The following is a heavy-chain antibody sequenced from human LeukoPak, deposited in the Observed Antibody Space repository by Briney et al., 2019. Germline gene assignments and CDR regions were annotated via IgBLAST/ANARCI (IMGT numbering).Heavy chain of an antibody. CDR3: ARDITIFGCFDY. Sequence: GGSLRLSCAASGFTFSSYSMNWVRQAPGKGLEWVSSISSSSSYIYYADSVKGRFTISRDNAKNSLYLQMNSLRAEDTAAYYCARDITIFGCFDYWGQGTLVTVSS. CDR1: GFTFSSYS. J-gene: IGHJ4*02. CDR2: ISSSSSYI. V-gene: IGHV3-21*01. D-gene: IGHD3-3*01.